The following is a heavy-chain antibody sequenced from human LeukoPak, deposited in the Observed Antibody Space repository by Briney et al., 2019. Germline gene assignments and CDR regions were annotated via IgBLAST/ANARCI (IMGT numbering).Heavy chain of an antibody. J-gene: IGHJ5*02. CDR3: ARQPYIVVVPAATRRNWFDP. V-gene: IGHV4-39*01. CDR1: GGSISSSSYY. CDR2: IYYSGST. D-gene: IGHD2-2*01. Sequence: SSETLSLTCTVSGGSISSSSYYWGWIRQPPGKGLEWIGSIYYSGSTYYNPSLKSRVTISVDTSKNQFSLKLSSVTAADTAVYYCARQPYIVVVPAATRRNWFDPWGQGTLVTVSS.